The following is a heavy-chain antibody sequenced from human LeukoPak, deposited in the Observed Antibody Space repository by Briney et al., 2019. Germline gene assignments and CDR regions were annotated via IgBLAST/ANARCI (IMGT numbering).Heavy chain of an antibody. CDR3: ARAPVYYDILTGGRYYYMDV. J-gene: IGHJ6*03. CDR2: IYYSGST. CDR1: GDSMFSRY. Sequence: PSETLSLTCSVSGDSMFSRYWGWIRQPPGKGLEWIGSIYYSGSTYYNPSLKSRVTISVDTSKNQFSLKLSSVTAADTAVYYCARAPVYYDILTGGRYYYMDVWGKGTTVTVSS. V-gene: IGHV4-39*07. D-gene: IGHD3-9*01.